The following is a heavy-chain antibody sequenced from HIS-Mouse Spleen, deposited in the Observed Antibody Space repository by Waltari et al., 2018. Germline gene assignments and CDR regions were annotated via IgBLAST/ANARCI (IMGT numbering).Heavy chain of an antibody. D-gene: IGHD2-15*01. CDR3: ATVLSWSRMGAFDI. Sequence: QVQLVQSGAEVKKPGAAVKVSCKVSGYTLTELSMHGVRQAPGKGLEWMGGFDPEDGETIYAQKFQGSVTMTEDTSTATAYMELSSLRSEDTAVYYCATVLSWSRMGAFDIWGQGTMVTVSS. CDR1: GYTLTELS. J-gene: IGHJ3*02. V-gene: IGHV1-24*01. CDR2: FDPEDGET.